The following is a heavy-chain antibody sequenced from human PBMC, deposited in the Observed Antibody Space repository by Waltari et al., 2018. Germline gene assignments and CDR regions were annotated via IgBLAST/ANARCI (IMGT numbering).Heavy chain of an antibody. Sequence: QVNLVQSGAEVQTPGASVRVSCKASGYTFTTSYIHWFRQAPGQGREWMGRINPKSGDANYTQPFQGRVIMTRDTSINTAYLEVTGLTSDDTAIFYCATANILGIGTFDYWGQGTLVSVSS. V-gene: IGHV1-2*06. D-gene: IGHD1-1*01. CDR2: INPKSGDA. CDR1: GYTFTTSY. J-gene: IGHJ4*02. CDR3: ATANILGIGTFDY.